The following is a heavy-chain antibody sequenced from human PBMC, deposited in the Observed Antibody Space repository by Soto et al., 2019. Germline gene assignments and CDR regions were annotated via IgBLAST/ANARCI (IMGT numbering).Heavy chain of an antibody. CDR2: IVPIMDKR. V-gene: IGHV1-69*13. D-gene: IGHD2-15*01. J-gene: IGHJ6*02. CDR1: GGTFSSYA. Sequence: SVKVSCKASGGTFSSYAISWVRQAPGQGFEWVGAIVPIMDKRKYAVQFQDRVTINADESTTSAYMELRSLTSEDTAVYYCALDIYRGASYNIGSSFGMDVWGQGTTVTVFS. CDR3: ALDIYRGASYNIGSSFGMDV.